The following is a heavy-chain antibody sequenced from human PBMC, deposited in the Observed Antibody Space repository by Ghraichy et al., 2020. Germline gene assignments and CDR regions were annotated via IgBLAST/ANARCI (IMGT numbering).Heavy chain of an antibody. CDR3: ARGGIFRYQYHYMDV. CDR2: IIPIFGTP. Sequence: SVKVSCKSSGGSFMNYAITWVRQAPRQGLEWLGGIIPIFGTPNYAQKFQGRVTISADESTSTVFMDLTSLNSDDTAVYYCARGGIFRYQYHYMDVWGKGTTVTVSS. CDR1: GGSFMNYA. V-gene: IGHV1-69*13. D-gene: IGHD2-2*01. J-gene: IGHJ6*03.